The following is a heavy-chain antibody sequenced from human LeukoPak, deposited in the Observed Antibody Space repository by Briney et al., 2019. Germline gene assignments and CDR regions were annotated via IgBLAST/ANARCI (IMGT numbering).Heavy chain of an antibody. J-gene: IGHJ3*02. D-gene: IGHD2-21*02. Sequence: SQTLSLTCAISGDSVSSNTAAWNWIRQSPSRGLEWLGRTYYRSKWHYEYAASVKSRITINPDTSKNLFSLQLNSVTPEDTAVYYCARDQADCGGDCYRHWGTDIWGQGTMVTVSS. V-gene: IGHV6-1*01. CDR1: GDSVSSNTAA. CDR3: ARDQADCGGDCYRHWGTDI. CDR2: TYYRSKWHY.